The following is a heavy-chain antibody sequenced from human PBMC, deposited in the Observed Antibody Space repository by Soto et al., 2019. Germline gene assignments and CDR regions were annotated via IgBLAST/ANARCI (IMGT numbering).Heavy chain of an antibody. V-gene: IGHV3-15*07. D-gene: IGHD6-6*01. CDR1: SVSNAW. CDR3: TTGIAARPLFY. Sequence: SVSNAWMNWVRQAPGKGLEWVGRIKSKTDGGTTDYAAPVKGRFTISSDDSKNTLYLQRNSLKTEDTAVYYCTTGIAARPLFYWGQGTLVTVSS. CDR2: IKSKTDGGTT. J-gene: IGHJ4*02.